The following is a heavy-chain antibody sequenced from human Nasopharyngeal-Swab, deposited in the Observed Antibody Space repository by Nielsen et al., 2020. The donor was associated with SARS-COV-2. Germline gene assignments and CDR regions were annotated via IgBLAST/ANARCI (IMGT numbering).Heavy chain of an antibody. V-gene: IGHV3-21*01. Sequence: GESLKISCAASGFTFNTYSMNWVRQAPGKGLEWVSSVSSTSTYIYYADSVKGRFTISRDNAENSLYLQMNSLRAEDTAVYYCARTYDFWSYGMDVWGQGTTVTVSS. CDR3: ARTYDFWSYGMDV. J-gene: IGHJ6*02. CDR1: GFTFNTYS. CDR2: VSSTSTYI. D-gene: IGHD3-3*01.